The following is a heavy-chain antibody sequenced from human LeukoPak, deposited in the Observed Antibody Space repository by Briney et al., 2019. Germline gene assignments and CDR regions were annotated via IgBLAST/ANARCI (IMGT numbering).Heavy chain of an antibody. CDR2: IYSGGST. CDR1: GFTVSSNY. V-gene: IGHV3-53*01. J-gene: IGHJ6*02. CDR3: ARAWGKPQIYGMDV. D-gene: IGHD3-16*01. Sequence: PGGSLRLSCAASGFTVSSNYMSWVRQAPGKGLEWVSVIYSGGSTYYADSVKGRFTISRDNSKNTLYLQMNSLRAEDTAVYYCARAWGKPQIYGMDVWGQGTTVTVSS.